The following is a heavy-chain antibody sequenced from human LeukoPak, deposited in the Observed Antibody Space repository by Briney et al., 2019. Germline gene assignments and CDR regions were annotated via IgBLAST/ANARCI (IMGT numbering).Heavy chain of an antibody. J-gene: IGHJ3*02. CDR3: ASVRYCSGGSCDDAFDI. CDR1: GYRFNSYW. Sequence: GESLKISCKGSGYRFNSYWIGWVRQMPGKGLEWMGIIYPGDSDTRYSPSFQGQVTISADKSISTAYLQWSSLKASDTAMYYCASVRYCSGGSCDDAFDIWGQGTMVTVSS. CDR2: IYPGDSDT. V-gene: IGHV5-51*01. D-gene: IGHD2-15*01.